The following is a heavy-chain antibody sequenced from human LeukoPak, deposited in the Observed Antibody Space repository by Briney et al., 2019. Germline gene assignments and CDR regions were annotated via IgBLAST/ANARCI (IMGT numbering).Heavy chain of an antibody. CDR3: ARELVGCSAGYDY. CDR2: IIPIFGTA. CDR1: GGTFSSYA. J-gene: IGHJ4*02. V-gene: IGHV1-69*13. Sequence: ASVKVSCKASGGTFSSYAISWVRQAPGQGLEWMGGIIPIFGTANYAQKFQGRVTITADESTSTAYMELSSLRSEDTAVYYCARELVGCSAGYDYWGQGTLVTVSS. D-gene: IGHD2-15*01.